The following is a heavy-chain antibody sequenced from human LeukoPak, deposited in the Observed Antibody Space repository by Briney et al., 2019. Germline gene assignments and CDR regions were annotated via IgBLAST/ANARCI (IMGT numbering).Heavy chain of an antibody. J-gene: IGHJ6*02. CDR3: ARDHYYDSSGYYHQGLYYYYGMDV. D-gene: IGHD3-22*01. CDR2: INAGNGNT. CDR1: GYTFTSYA. V-gene: IGHV1-3*01. Sequence: ASVKVSCKASGYTFTSYAMHWVRQAPGQRLEWMGWINAGNGNTKYSQKFQGRVTITRDTSASTAYMELSSLRSEDTAVYYCARDHYYDSSGYYHQGLYYYYGMDVWGQGTTVTVSS.